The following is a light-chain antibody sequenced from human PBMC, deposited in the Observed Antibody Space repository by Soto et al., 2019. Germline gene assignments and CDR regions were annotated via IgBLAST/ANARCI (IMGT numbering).Light chain of an antibody. Sequence: SALTQPPSASGSPGQSVTISCTGTSNDIGGYNYVSWYQQYPGKAPKLLISEVNERPAGVPDRFSGSKSDNTASLTVSGLQTEDEADYYCSSYAGSNNLIFGGGTKVTVL. V-gene: IGLV2-8*01. CDR2: EVN. J-gene: IGLJ2*01. CDR1: SNDIGGYNY. CDR3: SSYAGSNNLI.